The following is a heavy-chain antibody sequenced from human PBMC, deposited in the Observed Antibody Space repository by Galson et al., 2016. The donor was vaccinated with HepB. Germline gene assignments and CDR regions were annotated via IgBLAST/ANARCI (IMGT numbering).Heavy chain of an antibody. J-gene: IGHJ4*02. CDR1: GFTLRNYW. D-gene: IGHD4-23*01. V-gene: IGHV3-7*03. CDR3: ARDGFGGNLDC. CDR2: IEHAGSDK. Sequence: SLRLSCAASGFTLRNYWLSWVRQAPGKGLEWVANIEHAGSDKYYVDSVRGRFTISRDNTKNSIYLQMDSLRPDDTAVYFCARDGFGGNLDCWGQGTLVTVSS.